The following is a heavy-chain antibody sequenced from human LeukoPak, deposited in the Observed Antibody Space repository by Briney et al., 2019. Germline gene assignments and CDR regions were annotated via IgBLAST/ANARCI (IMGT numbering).Heavy chain of an antibody. V-gene: IGHV4-59*08. CDR2: IYYSGST. J-gene: IGHJ4*02. CDR1: GGSISSYY. CDR3: ARLPLNLFYFDY. Sequence: SETLSLTCTVSGGSISSYYWSWIRQPPGKGLEWIGYIYYSGSTNYNPSLKSRVTISIDTSKNQFSLKLSSMTAADTAVYYCARLPLNLFYFDYWGQGTLVTVSS.